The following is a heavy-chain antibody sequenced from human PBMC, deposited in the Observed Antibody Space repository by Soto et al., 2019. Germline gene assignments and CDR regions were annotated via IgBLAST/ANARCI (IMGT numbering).Heavy chain of an antibody. J-gene: IGHJ3*02. CDR3: ARNLIKGYCSGGSCRMDAFDI. Sequence: VGSLRLSCEASEFSFSSYSMKWVRQPPGKGLEWLSFISTNGRTTFYADSVKGRFTISRDNVQNTLYLEMNSLRGEDTAVYYCARNLIKGYCSGGSCRMDAFDIWGPGTMVTVSS. CDR2: ISTNGRTT. V-gene: IGHV3-48*01. CDR1: EFSFSSYS. D-gene: IGHD2-15*01.